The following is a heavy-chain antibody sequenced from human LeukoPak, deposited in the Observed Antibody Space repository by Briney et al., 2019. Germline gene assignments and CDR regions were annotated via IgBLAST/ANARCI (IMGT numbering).Heavy chain of an antibody. CDR1: GGSISSGSYY. CDR2: IYTSGST. J-gene: IGHJ4*02. V-gene: IGHV4-61*02. D-gene: IGHD3-10*01. CDR3: ARGRYYGSGSYFFDY. Sequence: PSETLSLTCTVSGGSISSGSYYWSWIRQPAGKGLEWIGRIYTSGSTNYNPSLKSRVTISVDTSKNQFSLKLSSVTAADTAVYYCARGRYYGSGSYFFDYWGQGTLVTVSS.